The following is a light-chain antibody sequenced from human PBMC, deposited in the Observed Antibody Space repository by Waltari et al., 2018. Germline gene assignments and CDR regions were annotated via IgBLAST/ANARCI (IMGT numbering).Light chain of an antibody. CDR3: QQSYSTPWT. V-gene: IGKV1-39*01. CDR1: QSISSY. Sequence: DIQMTQSPSSLSASVGDRVTITCQASQSISSYLNWYQKKPGKAPKLLIYAASSLQSGVPSRFSGSGSGTDFTLTISSLQPEDFATYYCQQSYSTPWTFGQGTKVEIK. J-gene: IGKJ1*01. CDR2: AAS.